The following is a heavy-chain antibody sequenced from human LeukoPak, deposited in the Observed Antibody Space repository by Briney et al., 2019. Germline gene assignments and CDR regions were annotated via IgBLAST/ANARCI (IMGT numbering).Heavy chain of an antibody. CDR3: STGKGVENPSFVY. CDR2: IDSEGSST. J-gene: IGHJ4*02. CDR1: GFTLSSHW. V-gene: IGHV3-74*01. D-gene: IGHD6-19*01. Sequence: GGSLRLSCAASGFTLSSHWMHWARHVPGKGLVWVSRIDSEGSSTNYADSVKGRLTISRDNAKDTLSLQMNSLKDEDTAVYYCSTGKGVENPSFVYWGQGTLVTVSS.